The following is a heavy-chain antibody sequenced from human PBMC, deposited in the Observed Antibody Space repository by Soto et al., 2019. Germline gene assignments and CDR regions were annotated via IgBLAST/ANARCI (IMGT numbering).Heavy chain of an antibody. J-gene: IGHJ4*02. CDR3: ARVHDILTSWKFTF. CDR1: GYDFTNYG. D-gene: IGHD3-9*01. CDR2: ISAYNGHI. Sequence: QVRLVQSGAEVKKPGASVKVSCKTYGYDFTNYGINWVRQAPGQGLEWMGWISAYNGHIVYAQNFRGRATLTTDTSTGSAYMDLRSLRSDDTAVYYCARVHDILTSWKFTFWCQGTLVTVSS. V-gene: IGHV1-18*01.